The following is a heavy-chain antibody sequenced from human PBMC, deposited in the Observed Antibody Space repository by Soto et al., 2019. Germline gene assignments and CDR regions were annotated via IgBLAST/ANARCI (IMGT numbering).Heavy chain of an antibody. Sequence: GGSLRLSCAASGFTFSSYGMHWVRQAPGKGLEWVAVISYDGSNKYYADSVKGRFTISRDNSKNTLYLQMNSLRAEDTAVYYCAKDRRRYEYYFDYWGQGTLVTVSS. V-gene: IGHV3-30*18. J-gene: IGHJ4*02. CDR2: ISYDGSNK. D-gene: IGHD1-20*01. CDR3: AKDRRRYEYYFDY. CDR1: GFTFSSYG.